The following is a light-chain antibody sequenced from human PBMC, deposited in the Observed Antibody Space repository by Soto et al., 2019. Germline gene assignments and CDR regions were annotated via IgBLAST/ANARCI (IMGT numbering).Light chain of an antibody. Sequence: QSVLTQPASVSGSPGQSITISCTGTSSDVGGYNYVSWYQQHPGKAPKLMIYEVSNRPSGVSNRFSGCNSGNTASLTISGLQGEDDADYDCSAYTSSSTLVVFGGGSKLTV. J-gene: IGLJ2*01. CDR3: SAYTSSSTLVV. CDR1: SSDVGGYNY. CDR2: EVS. V-gene: IGLV2-14*01.